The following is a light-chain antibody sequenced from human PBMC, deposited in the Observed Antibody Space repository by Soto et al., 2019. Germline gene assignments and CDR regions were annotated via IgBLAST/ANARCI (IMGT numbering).Light chain of an antibody. CDR1: QSVDIS. V-gene: IGKV3-20*01. J-gene: IGKJ1*01. Sequence: EIVLTQSPATLSVSPVERVILSCRASQSVDISLAWYQQKPGQAPRLLIYGASSRATGIPDRFSGSGSGTDFTLTISRLEPEDFAVYYCQQYGSSPWTFGQGTKVDI. CDR2: GAS. CDR3: QQYGSSPWT.